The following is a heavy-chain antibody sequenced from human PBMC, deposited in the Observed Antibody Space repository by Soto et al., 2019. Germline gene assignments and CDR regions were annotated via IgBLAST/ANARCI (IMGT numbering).Heavy chain of an antibody. D-gene: IGHD3-22*01. CDR1: GGSISSYY. CDR3: GSEYYDSSRYYPFDP. CDR2: IYTSGST. J-gene: IGHJ5*02. Sequence: SETLSLTCTVSGGSISSYYWSWIRQPAGKGLEWIGRIYTSGSTNYNPSLKSRVTMSVDTSKNQFSLKLSSVTAADTAVYYCGSEYYDSSRYYPFDPWGQGTLVTVSS. V-gene: IGHV4-4*07.